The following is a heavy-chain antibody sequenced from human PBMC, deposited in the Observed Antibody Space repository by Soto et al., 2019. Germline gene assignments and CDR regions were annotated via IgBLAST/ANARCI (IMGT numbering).Heavy chain of an antibody. V-gene: IGHV3-11*01. CDR3: ARDRYCSGGSCLTLFDY. D-gene: IGHD2-15*01. CDR1: GFTFSDYY. J-gene: IGHJ4*02. CDR2: ISSSGSTI. Sequence: GGSLRLSCAASGFTFSDYYRSWIRQAPGKGLEWVSYISSSGSTIYYADSVKGRFTISRDNAKNSLYLQMNSLRAEDTAVYYCARDRYCSGGSCLTLFDYWGQGTLVTVPS.